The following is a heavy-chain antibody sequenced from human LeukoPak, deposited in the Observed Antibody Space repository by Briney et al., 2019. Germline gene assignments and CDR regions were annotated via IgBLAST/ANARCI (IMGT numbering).Heavy chain of an antibody. Sequence: GASVTVSCKAPGYTFTSYYMHWVRQAPGQGLEWMGIINPSGGSTSYAQKFQGRVTMTRDTSTSTVYMELSSLRSEDTAVYYCARAYSSGWYGYWGQGTLVTVSS. J-gene: IGHJ4*02. CDR3: ARAYSSGWYGY. CDR1: GYTFTSYY. CDR2: INPSGGST. D-gene: IGHD6-19*01. V-gene: IGHV1-46*01.